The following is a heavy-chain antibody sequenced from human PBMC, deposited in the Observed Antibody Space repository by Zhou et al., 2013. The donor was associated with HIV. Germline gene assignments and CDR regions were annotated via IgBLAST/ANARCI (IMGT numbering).Heavy chain of an antibody. J-gene: IGHJ4*02. CDR1: GYTFANYG. Sequence: QVQLVQSGPEVKRPGASVKLSCKASGYTFANYGVTWVRQAPGQGLEWMGWISAYNGNTNYAQKFQGRVTMTRDTSISTAYMELRRLRSDDTAVYYCARAYRFWSGYYTGDYFDYWGQGTLVTVSS. CDR2: ISAYNGNT. D-gene: IGHD3-3*01. V-gene: IGHV1-18*01. CDR3: ARAYRFWSGYYTGDYFDY.